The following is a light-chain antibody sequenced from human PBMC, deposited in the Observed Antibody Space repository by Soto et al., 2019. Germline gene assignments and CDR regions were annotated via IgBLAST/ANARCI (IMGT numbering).Light chain of an antibody. CDR3: QQYGSSPPIT. CDR1: QSVSSSY. J-gene: IGKJ5*01. CDR2: GAS. V-gene: IGKV3-20*01. Sequence: EIVLTQSPGTLSLSPGERATLSCRASQSVSSSYLAWYQQKPGQAPRLLLYGASSRATGIPDRFSGSGSGTDFTLTICRLEPEDFAVNYCQQYGSSPPITFGQGTRLEIK.